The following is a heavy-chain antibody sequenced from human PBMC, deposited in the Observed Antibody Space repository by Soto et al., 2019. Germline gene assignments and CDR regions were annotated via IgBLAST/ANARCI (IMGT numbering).Heavy chain of an antibody. CDR3: ARGDDYIWGSYRYGDAFDI. CDR2: IYYSGST. Sequence: QVQLQESGPGLVKPSQTLSLTCTVSGGSISSDGYYWSWIRQHPGRGLEWIGYIYYSGSTYYNPSLKSRVTISVNTSKNQFSLKLSSVTAADTAVYYCARGDDYIWGSYRYGDAFDIWGQGTMVTVSS. CDR1: GGSISSDGYY. J-gene: IGHJ3*02. V-gene: IGHV4-31*03. D-gene: IGHD3-16*02.